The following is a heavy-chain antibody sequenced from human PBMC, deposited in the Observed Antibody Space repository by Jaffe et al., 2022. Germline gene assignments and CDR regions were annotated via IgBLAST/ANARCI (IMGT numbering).Heavy chain of an antibody. Sequence: EVELVESGGDLVQPGGSLRLSCAASGFTVSRTYMSWVRQAPGKGLEWVAVLYAGGSTYYADSVKGRFAISRENYKNTVYLQMNSLRDDDTAVYYCARDRGGGFNHGLDDAFDIWGQGTMVTVSS. V-gene: IGHV3-66*01. CDR3: ARDRGGGFNHGLDDAFDI. CDR2: LYAGGST. CDR1: GFTVSRTY. J-gene: IGHJ3*02. D-gene: IGHD2-15*01.